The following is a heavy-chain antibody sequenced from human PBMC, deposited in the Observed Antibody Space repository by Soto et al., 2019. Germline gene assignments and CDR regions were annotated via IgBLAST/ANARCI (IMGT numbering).Heavy chain of an antibody. V-gene: IGHV1-46*03. Sequence: ASVKVSCKASGYTFTSYYMHWVRQAPGQGLEWMGIINPSGGSTNYAQKFQGRVTMTRDTSTSTVYMELSSLRSEDTAVYYCARAYCSGGSSCSRLDYWGQGTLVTVSS. CDR2: INPSGGST. D-gene: IGHD2-15*01. CDR1: GYTFTSYY. J-gene: IGHJ4*02. CDR3: ARAYCSGGSSCSRLDY.